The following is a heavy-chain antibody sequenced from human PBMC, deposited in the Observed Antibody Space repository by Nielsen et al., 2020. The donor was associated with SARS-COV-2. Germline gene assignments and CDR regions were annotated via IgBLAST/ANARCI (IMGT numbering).Heavy chain of an antibody. D-gene: IGHD6-13*01. J-gene: IGHJ5*02. Sequence: ASVKVSCKASGYTFTSYDINWVRQAPGQGLEWMGWINTNTGNPTYAQGFTGRFVFSLDTSVSTAYLQISSLKAEDTAVYYCARGSRIAAAGTKGVNWFDPWGQGTLVTVSS. CDR2: INTNTGNP. CDR1: GYTFTSYD. V-gene: IGHV7-4-1*02. CDR3: ARGSRIAAAGTKGVNWFDP.